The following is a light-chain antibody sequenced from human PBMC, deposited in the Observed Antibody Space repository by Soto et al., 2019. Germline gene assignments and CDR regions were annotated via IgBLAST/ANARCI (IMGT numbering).Light chain of an antibody. J-gene: IGKJ1*01. CDR3: QQYNNWPRT. CDR2: GAS. V-gene: IGKV3-20*01. CDR1: QSVSNNY. Sequence: LKQSAGTLSLSPGERATLSCRASQSVSNNYLAWYQQKPGQAPRLLIYGASNRATGIPDRFSGSGSGTDFTLTISRLEPEDFAVYYCQQYNNWPRTFGQVTKVAIK.